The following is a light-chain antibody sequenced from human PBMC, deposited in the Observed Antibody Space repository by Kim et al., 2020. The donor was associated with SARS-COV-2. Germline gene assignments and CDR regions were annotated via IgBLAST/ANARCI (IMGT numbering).Light chain of an antibody. J-gene: IGKJ4*01. V-gene: IGKV3-11*01. CDR1: QSVSSY. CDR2: DAS. CDR3: QQRSNWPPT. Sequence: SLSPVERATLSCRASQSVSSYLAWYQQKPGQAPRLLIYDASNRATGIPARFSGSGSGTDFTLTISSLEPEDFAVYYCQQRSNWPPTFGGGTKLEIK.